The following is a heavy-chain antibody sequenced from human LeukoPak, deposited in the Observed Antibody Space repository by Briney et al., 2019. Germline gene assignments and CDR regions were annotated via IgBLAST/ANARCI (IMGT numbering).Heavy chain of an antibody. Sequence: ASVKVSCKASGYTFTSYGISWVRQAPGQGLEWMGWISAYNGNTNYAQKLQGRVTMTTDTSTSTAYMELRSLRSDDTAVYYCARDRARRAIAVAGRTYDYWGQGTLVTVSS. V-gene: IGHV1-18*01. CDR1: GYTFTSYG. CDR3: ARDRARRAIAVAGRTYDY. CDR2: ISAYNGNT. D-gene: IGHD6-19*01. J-gene: IGHJ4*02.